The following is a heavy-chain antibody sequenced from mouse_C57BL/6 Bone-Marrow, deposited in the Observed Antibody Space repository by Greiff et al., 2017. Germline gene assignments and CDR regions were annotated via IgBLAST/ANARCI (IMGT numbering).Heavy chain of an antibody. D-gene: IGHD1-1*01. CDR1: GFTFSDYY. J-gene: IGHJ4*01. V-gene: IGHV5-16*01. CDR3: ARITTVVAMDY. Sequence: EVKLMESEGGLVQPGSSMKLSCTASGFTFSDYYMAWVRQVPEKGLEWVANINYVGSSTYYLDSLKSRFIISRDNAKNILYLQMSSLKSEDTATYYCARITTVVAMDYWGQGTSVTVSS. CDR2: INYVGSST.